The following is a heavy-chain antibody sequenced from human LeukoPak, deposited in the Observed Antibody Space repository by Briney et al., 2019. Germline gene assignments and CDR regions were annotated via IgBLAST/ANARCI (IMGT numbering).Heavy chain of an antibody. J-gene: IGHJ6*02. CDR1: GYTFTSYG. Sequence: ASVKVSCKASGYTFTSYGISWVRQAPGQGLEWMGWISAYNGNTNYAQKLQGRVTMTTDTSTNTAYMELRSPRSDDTAVYYCARGREAVAGSIKYYYGMDVWGQGTTVTVSS. CDR2: ISAYNGNT. V-gene: IGHV1-18*01. CDR3: ARGREAVAGSIKYYYGMDV. D-gene: IGHD6-19*01.